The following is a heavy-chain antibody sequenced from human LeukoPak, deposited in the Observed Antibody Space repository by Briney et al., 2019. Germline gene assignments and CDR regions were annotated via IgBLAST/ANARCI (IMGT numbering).Heavy chain of an antibody. CDR2: IYYSGST. Sequence: PSETLSLTCTVSGGSISSSSYYWGWIRQPPGKGLEWIGYIYYSGSTNYNPSLKSRVTISVDTSKNQFSLKLSSVTAADTAVYYCARESGEDYYGSGSYHYYYYYMDVWGKGTTVTISS. CDR3: ARESGEDYYGSGSYHYYYYYMDV. D-gene: IGHD3-10*01. V-gene: IGHV4-61*05. J-gene: IGHJ6*03. CDR1: GGSISSSSYY.